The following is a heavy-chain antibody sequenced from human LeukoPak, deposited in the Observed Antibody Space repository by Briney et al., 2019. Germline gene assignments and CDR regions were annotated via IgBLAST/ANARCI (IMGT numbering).Heavy chain of an antibody. J-gene: IGHJ6*03. D-gene: IGHD5-24*01. CDR3: AAVGDGYPGAPDYYYYMDV. CDR2: ISAYNGNT. V-gene: IGHV1-18*04. CDR1: GYTFSLCG. Sequence: ASVRVSCKASGYTFSLCGISWVRQAPGQGLEWMGWISAYNGNTNYAQKLQGRVTMTTDTSTSTAYMELSSLRSEDTAVYYCAAVGDGYPGAPDYYYYMDVWGKGTTVTVSS.